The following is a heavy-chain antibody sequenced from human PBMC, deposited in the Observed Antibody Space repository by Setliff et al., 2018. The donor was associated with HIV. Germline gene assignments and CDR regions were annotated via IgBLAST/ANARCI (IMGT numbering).Heavy chain of an antibody. Sequence: PGGSLRLSCAASEFTFSTYSMNWVRQAPGKGLEWVSSISSSSSYIFYADSVKGRFTISRDNARSLVFLQMNSLRAEDTAVYYCARDSNHMAARPISFDPWGQGTLVTVSS. CDR2: ISSSSSYI. CDR3: ARDSNHMAARPISFDP. CDR1: EFTFSTYS. D-gene: IGHD6-6*01. V-gene: IGHV3-21*06. J-gene: IGHJ5*02.